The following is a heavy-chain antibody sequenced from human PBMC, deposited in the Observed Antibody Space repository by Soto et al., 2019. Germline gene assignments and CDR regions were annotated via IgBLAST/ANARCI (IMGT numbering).Heavy chain of an antibody. Sequence: PSETLSLTCTVSGGSFSSYSWSWIRQPPGKGLEWIGYVYYSGSTTYNPSLKSRVTISMDTSKNQFSLKVRSVTAADTAVYYCAGDYGSGSYRFDYWGQGTLVTVSS. V-gene: IGHV4-59*01. CDR3: AGDYGSGSYRFDY. D-gene: IGHD3-10*01. CDR1: GGSFSSYS. CDR2: VYYSGST. J-gene: IGHJ4*02.